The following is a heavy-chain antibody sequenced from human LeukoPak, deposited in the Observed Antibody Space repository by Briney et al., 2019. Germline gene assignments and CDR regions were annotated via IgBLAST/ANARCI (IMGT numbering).Heavy chain of an antibody. Sequence: SETLSLTCAVYGGSFSGYYWSWIRQPPGKGLEWIGEINHRGSTNYNPSLKSRVTISVDTSKNQFSLKLSSVTAADTAVYYCASDYYDSSGYSNWFDPWGQGTLVTVSS. J-gene: IGHJ5*02. CDR3: ASDYYDSSGYSNWFDP. D-gene: IGHD3-22*01. CDR1: GGSFSGYY. V-gene: IGHV4-34*01. CDR2: INHRGST.